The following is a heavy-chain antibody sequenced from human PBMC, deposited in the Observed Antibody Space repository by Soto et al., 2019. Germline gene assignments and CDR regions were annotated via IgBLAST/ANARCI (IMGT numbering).Heavy chain of an antibody. CDR1: GGSISSTSSY. CDR3: ARRGYDFWSGYPEASGYYYYGMDV. J-gene: IGHJ6*02. V-gene: IGHV4-39*01. Sequence: SETLSLTCTVSGGSISSTSSYWAWIRQPPGKGLEWVGSIYYRGSTYYNPSLESRVTISVDTSKNQFSLKLSSVTAADTAVYYCARRGYDFWSGYPEASGYYYYGMDVWGQGTTVTVS. CDR2: IYYRGST. D-gene: IGHD3-3*01.